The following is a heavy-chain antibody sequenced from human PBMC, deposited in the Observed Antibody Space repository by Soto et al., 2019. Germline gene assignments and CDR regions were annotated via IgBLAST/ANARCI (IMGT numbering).Heavy chain of an antibody. Sequence: LSLTCTVSGGSISSHYWSWIRQPPGKGLEWIGYIYYSGSSNYNPSLKSRVTISLDSSKNQFSLNLSSVTAADTAVYYCARTISGYYFDYWGQGTLVTVSS. V-gene: IGHV4-59*11. D-gene: IGHD3-22*01. CDR3: ARTISGYYFDY. J-gene: IGHJ4*02. CDR2: IYYSGSS. CDR1: GGSISSHY.